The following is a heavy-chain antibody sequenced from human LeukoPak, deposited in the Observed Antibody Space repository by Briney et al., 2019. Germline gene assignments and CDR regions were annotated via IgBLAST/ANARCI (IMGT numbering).Heavy chain of an antibody. CDR3: ARGTTGTTLLDY. Sequence: ASVNVSCKASGYTFTGYYMHWVRQAPGQGLEWMGWINPNSGGTNYAQKFQGRVTMTRDTSISTAYMELSRLRSDDTAVYYCARGTTGTTLLDYWGQGTLVTVSS. CDR2: INPNSGGT. D-gene: IGHD1-1*01. J-gene: IGHJ4*02. CDR1: GYTFTGYY. V-gene: IGHV1-2*02.